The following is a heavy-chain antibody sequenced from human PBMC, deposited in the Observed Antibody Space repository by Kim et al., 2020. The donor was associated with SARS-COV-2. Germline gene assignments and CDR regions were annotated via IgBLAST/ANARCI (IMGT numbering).Heavy chain of an antibody. J-gene: IGHJ6*02. V-gene: IGHV5-51*01. CDR2: IYPGDSDT. Sequence: GESLKISCKGSGYSFTSYWIGWVRQMPGKGLEWMGIIYPGDSDTRYSPSFQGQVTISADKSISTAYLQWSSLKASYTAMYYCAIQRCSSTSCSPYYYYGMDVWGQGTPVTVSS. D-gene: IGHD2-2*01. CDR3: AIQRCSSTSCSPYYYYGMDV. CDR1: GYSFTSYW.